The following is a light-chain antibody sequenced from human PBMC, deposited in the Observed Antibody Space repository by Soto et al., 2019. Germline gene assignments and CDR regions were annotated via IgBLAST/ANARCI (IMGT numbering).Light chain of an antibody. Sequence: QSALTQPASVSGSPGQSITISCTGTSRDIGAYKYVSWYQQHPGKAPKALIYDVSDRPSGVSNRFSGSKSGNTASLTISGLQPEDEADYYCSSYTTSSSRIFGGGTKLTVL. CDR1: SRDIGAYKY. CDR2: DVS. CDR3: SSYTTSSSRI. J-gene: IGLJ2*01. V-gene: IGLV2-14*01.